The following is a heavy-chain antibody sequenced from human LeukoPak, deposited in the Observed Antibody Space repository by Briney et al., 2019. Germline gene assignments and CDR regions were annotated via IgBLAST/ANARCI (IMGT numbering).Heavy chain of an antibody. D-gene: IGHD6-6*01. V-gene: IGHV3-7*01. Sequence: GGSLRLSCAASGFTFSSFWMRWVRQAPGKGLEWVANIKEDGSEKYYVASVKGRFTIYRDNAKNSLYLQMNSLRAEDTALYYCARHVLAVRSFDLWGQGTLVTVTS. CDR3: ARHVLAVRSFDL. J-gene: IGHJ5*02. CDR2: IKEDGSEK. CDR1: GFTFSSFW.